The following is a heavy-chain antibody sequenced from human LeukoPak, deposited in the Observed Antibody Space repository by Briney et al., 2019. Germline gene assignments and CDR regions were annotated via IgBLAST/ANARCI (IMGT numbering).Heavy chain of an antibody. D-gene: IGHD6-19*01. Sequence: GGSLRLSCAASGFTFGSFGMHWVRQAPGKGLEWVAVIPYDGSNKYYADSVKGRFTISRDNSKNTLNLQMNSLRVEDTAVYYCAKSRSSQWLAYFDYWGQGTLVTVSS. CDR2: IPYDGSNK. CDR1: GFTFGSFG. J-gene: IGHJ4*02. CDR3: AKSRSSQWLAYFDY. V-gene: IGHV3-30*18.